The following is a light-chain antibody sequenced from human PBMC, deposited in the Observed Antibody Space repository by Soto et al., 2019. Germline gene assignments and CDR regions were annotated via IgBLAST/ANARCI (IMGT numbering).Light chain of an antibody. V-gene: IGKV3-11*01. CDR2: DAS. CDR3: QQHSNWPVT. CDR1: QGVGNY. J-gene: IGKJ5*01. Sequence: EVVLTQSPPTLSLSPGERATPPCRASQGVGNYLAWYQQKPGQAPRLLIYDASNRATGIPARFSGSGSGTDFTLTISSLEPEDFALYYCQQHSNWPVTFGQGTRLEIK.